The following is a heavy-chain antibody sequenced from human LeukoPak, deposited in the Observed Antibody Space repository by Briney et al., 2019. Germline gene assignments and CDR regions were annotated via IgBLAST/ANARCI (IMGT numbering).Heavy chain of an antibody. CDR3: ARSLFRTSGGYYYMDV. CDR1: GGTFSNYA. CDR2: IIPIFGTA. J-gene: IGHJ6*03. V-gene: IGHV1-69*05. D-gene: IGHD3/OR15-3a*01. Sequence: SVKVSCKASGGTFSNYAISWVRQAPGQGLEWMGRIIPIFGTADYAQKFQGRVTITTDESTSTAYMELSSLTSENTAVYYCARSLFRTSGGYYYMDVWDKGTTVTVSS.